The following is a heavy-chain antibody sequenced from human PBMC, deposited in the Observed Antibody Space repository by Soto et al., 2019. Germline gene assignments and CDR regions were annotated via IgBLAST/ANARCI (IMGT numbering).Heavy chain of an antibody. D-gene: IGHD3-10*01. CDR3: ARNGLLWFGDNWFDH. CDR1: GYTFTSYG. CDR2: ISAYNGNT. J-gene: IGHJ5*02. V-gene: IGHV1-18*01. Sequence: ASVKVSCKASGYTFTSYGISWVRQAPGQGLEWMGWISAYNGNTNYAQKLQGRVTMTTDTSTSTAYMELRSLRSDDTAVYYCARNGLLWFGDNWFDHRGQGTLVTVSS.